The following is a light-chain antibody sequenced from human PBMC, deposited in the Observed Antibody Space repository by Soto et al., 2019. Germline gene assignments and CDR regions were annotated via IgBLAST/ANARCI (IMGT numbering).Light chain of an antibody. V-gene: IGKV3-20*01. CDR3: RKYGSPVRI. J-gene: IGKJ2*01. CDR2: GAS. Sequence: EIVLTQSPGTLSLSPGERATLSCRASQSLSSNYLAWYQQKPGQALRLLIYGASSRATGIPDRFSGSGSGKDFTLTISRVGPEDFAGYYGRKYGSPVRIFGQGTRLEIK. CDR1: QSLSSNY.